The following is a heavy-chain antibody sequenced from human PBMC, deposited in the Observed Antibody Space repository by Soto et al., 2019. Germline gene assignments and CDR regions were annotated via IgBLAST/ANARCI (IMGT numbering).Heavy chain of an antibody. D-gene: IGHD6-25*01. CDR3: ATHDGPAAAGLVLDF. V-gene: IGHV3-7*02. Sequence: EVRLVESGGGLVQPGGSLRLSCEASGFTFSSRWLTWVRPGPGKGLGWVANIHEDKNAKDYVDSVKGRFTISRDNAKNSLYLQMNSLRDEDTAVYYCATHDGPAAAGLVLDFWGQGALVIVSS. J-gene: IGHJ4*02. CDR1: GFTFSSRW. CDR2: IHEDKNAK.